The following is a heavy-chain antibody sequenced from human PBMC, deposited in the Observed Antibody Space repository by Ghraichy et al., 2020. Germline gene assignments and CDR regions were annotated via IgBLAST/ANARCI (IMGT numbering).Heavy chain of an antibody. CDR3: TRIPLYGGTDYYYGMDV. J-gene: IGHJ6*02. Sequence: GGSLRLSCAASGFTFSGSAMHWVRQASGKGLEWVGRIRSKANSYATAYAASVKGRFTISRDDSKNTAYLQMNSLKTEDTAVYYCTRIPLYGGTDYYYGMDVWGQGTTVTVSS. CDR1: GFTFSGSA. V-gene: IGHV3-73*01. CDR2: IRSKANSYAT. D-gene: IGHD1-7*01.